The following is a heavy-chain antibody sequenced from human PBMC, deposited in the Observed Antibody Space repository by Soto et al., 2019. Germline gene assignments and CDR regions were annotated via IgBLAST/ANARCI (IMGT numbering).Heavy chain of an antibody. CDR2: IYYSGST. CDR1: GGSISSYY. CDR3: ARDLANRGFDAFDI. V-gene: IGHV4-59*01. J-gene: IGHJ3*02. D-gene: IGHD2-15*01. Sequence: SETLSLTCTVSGGSISSYYWSWIRQPPGKGLEWIGYIYYSGSTNYNPSLKSRVTISVDTSKNQFSLKLTSVTAADTAVYYCARDLANRGFDAFDIWGQGTMVTVSS.